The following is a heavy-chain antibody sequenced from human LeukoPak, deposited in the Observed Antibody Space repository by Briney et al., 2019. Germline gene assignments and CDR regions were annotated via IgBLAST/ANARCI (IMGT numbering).Heavy chain of an antibody. CDR1: GFTFSSYG. CDR3: AKDLDDYGDYSGSFDY. D-gene: IGHD4-17*01. V-gene: IGHV3-30*02. CDR2: IRYDGSNK. J-gene: IGHJ4*02. Sequence: GGSLRLSCAASGFTFSSYGMHWVRQAPGKGLEWVAFIRYDGSNKYYADSVKGRFTISRDNSKNTLYLQMNSLRAEDTAVYYCAKDLDDYGDYSGSFDYWGQGTLVTVSS.